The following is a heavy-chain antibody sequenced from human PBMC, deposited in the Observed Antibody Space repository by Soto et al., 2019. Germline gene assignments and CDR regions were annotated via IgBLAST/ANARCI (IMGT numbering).Heavy chain of an antibody. V-gene: IGHV1-18*01. CDR1: GYTFTSYG. D-gene: IGHD6-19*01. CDR2: ISAYDGNT. CDR3: ARVPYSSGWYLS. Sequence: ASVKVSCKASGYTFTSYGISWVRQAPGQGLEWMGWISAYDGNTDYAQKLQGRVTMTTDTSTSTAYMELRSLRSDDTAVYYCARVPYSSGWYLSWGQGTLVTVSS. J-gene: IGHJ4*02.